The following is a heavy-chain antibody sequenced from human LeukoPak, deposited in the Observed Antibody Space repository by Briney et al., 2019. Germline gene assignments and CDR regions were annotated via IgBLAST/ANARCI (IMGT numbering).Heavy chain of an antibody. V-gene: IGHV1-2*02. CDR1: GYTFTGYY. Sequence: GASVKVSCKASGYTFTGYYMHWVRQAPGQGLEWMGWINLNSGGTNYAQKFQGRVTVTRDTSISTAYMELSRLRSDDTAVYFCARDPAVTSSGFPFDYWGQGTLVTVSS. CDR2: INLNSGGT. CDR3: ARDPAVTSSGFPFDY. D-gene: IGHD3-10*01. J-gene: IGHJ4*02.